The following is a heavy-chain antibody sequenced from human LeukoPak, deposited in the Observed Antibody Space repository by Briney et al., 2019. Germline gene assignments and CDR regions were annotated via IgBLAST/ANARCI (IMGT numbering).Heavy chain of an antibody. V-gene: IGHV1-18*01. CDR1: GYTFTSYG. Sequence: ASVKVSCKASGYTFTSYGISWVRQAPGQGLEWMGWISAYNGNTNYAQKLQGRVTMTTDTSTSTAYMELRSLRSDDTAVSYCARDLGSCYSGFYSCWFDPWGQGTLVTVSS. CDR3: ARDLGSCYSGFYSCWFDP. J-gene: IGHJ5*02. D-gene: IGHD2-15*01. CDR2: ISAYNGNT.